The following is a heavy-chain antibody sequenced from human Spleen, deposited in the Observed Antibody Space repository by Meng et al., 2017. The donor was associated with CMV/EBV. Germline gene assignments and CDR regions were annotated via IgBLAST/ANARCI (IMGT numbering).Heavy chain of an antibody. Sequence: QVQLVQSGAEVKKPGASVKVSCKACGYTFASYDINWVRQATGQGLEWMGRRDPHSGNTGCAQNFQGRLTATRDTSISTAYMELRSLRSDDTAVYYCARVRYSSGWYPGWFDPWGQGTLVTVSS. D-gene: IGHD6-19*01. CDR1: GYTFASYD. J-gene: IGHJ5*02. CDR3: ARVRYSSGWYPGWFDP. V-gene: IGHV1-8*01. CDR2: RDPHSGNT.